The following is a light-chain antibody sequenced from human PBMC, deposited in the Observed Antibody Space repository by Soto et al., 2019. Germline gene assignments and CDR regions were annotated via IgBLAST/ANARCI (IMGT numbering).Light chain of an antibody. CDR2: EVS. J-gene: IGLJ3*02. CDR3: SSYAGSNDRWV. V-gene: IGLV2-8*01. CDR1: SSEIGAYNY. Sequence: QSALTQPPSASGSPGQSVTISCTGTSSEIGAYNYVSWYQQHPGKAPKLMIHEVSKRPSGVPDRFSGSKSGNTASLTVSGLQAEDEADYYCSSYAGSNDRWVFGGGTKLTVL.